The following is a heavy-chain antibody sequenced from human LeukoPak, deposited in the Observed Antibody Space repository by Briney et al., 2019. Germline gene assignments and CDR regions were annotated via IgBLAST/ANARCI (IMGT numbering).Heavy chain of an antibody. CDR3: ASTITVTTDY. Sequence: PSETLSLTCTVSGGSLSSSSYYWGWLRQPPGKGLEWIGSVYYSGSVYFNPSLKSRVTISVDTSNNQFSLKLSSVTAADTAVYYCASTITVTTDYWGQGTLVTVSS. CDR1: GGSLSSSSYY. V-gene: IGHV4-39*07. D-gene: IGHD4-17*01. J-gene: IGHJ4*02. CDR2: VYYSGSV.